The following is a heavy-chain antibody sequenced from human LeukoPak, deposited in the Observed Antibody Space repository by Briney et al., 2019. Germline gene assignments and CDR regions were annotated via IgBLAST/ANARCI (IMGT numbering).Heavy chain of an antibody. D-gene: IGHD3-9*01. CDR1: RASITSPGYY. Sequence: SETLSLTCSVSRASITSPGYYWTWIRQYPGKGLEWIGNMFYNGTTYYNPSLKSRVTISVDTSKNQFSLNLTSVTAADKAVYYCARVPYWGLLTGYYSYFDYWGQGALVTVSS. CDR2: MFYNGTT. V-gene: IGHV4-31*03. J-gene: IGHJ4*02. CDR3: ARVPYWGLLTGYYSYFDY.